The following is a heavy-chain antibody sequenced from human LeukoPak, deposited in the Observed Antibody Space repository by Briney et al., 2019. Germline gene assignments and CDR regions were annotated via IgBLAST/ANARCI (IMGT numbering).Heavy chain of an antibody. J-gene: IGHJ4*02. CDR3: ARDRLGTWYYFDY. D-gene: IGHD6-13*01. CDR2: IYTSGST. Sequence: SETLSLTCTVSGGSISSGSYYWSWIRQPAGKGLEWIGRIYTSGSTNYNPSLKSRVTISVDTSKNQFSLKLSSVTAADTAVYYCARDRLGTWYYFDYWGQGTLVTVSS. CDR1: GGSISSGSYY. V-gene: IGHV4-61*02.